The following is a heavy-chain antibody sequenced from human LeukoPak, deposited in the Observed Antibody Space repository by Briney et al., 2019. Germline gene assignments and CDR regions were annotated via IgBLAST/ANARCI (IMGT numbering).Heavy chain of an antibody. D-gene: IGHD3-10*01. CDR3: ARDSPRLWFGELSRYYMDV. CDR1: GGSISCYY. Sequence: SETLSLTCTVSGGSISCYYWSWIRQPAGKGLEWIGRIYTSGSTNYNPSLKSRVTMSVDTSKSQFSLKLSCVTAADTAVYYCARDSPRLWFGELSRYYMDVWGKGTTVTVSS. CDR2: IYTSGST. J-gene: IGHJ6*03. V-gene: IGHV4-4*07.